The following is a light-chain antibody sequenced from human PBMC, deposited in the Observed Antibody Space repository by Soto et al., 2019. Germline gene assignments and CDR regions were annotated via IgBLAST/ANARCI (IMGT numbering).Light chain of an antibody. V-gene: IGLV2-14*01. Sequence: QSALTQPASVSGSHGQSITISCTGASSDVGDYNYVSWYQQHPGKAPKLMIYEVSNRPSGVSNRFSGSKSGNTASLTISGLQAEDGADYFCSSYTSSSTVYVFGTGTKLAVL. CDR1: SSDVGDYNY. CDR2: EVS. J-gene: IGLJ1*01. CDR3: SSYTSSSTVYV.